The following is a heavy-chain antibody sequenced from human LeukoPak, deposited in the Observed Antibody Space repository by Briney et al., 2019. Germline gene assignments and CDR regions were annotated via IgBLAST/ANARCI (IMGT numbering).Heavy chain of an antibody. D-gene: IGHD1-26*01. Sequence: GASVKVSCKASGYTFTSYGISWVRQAPGQGLEWMGWISAYNGNTNYAQKLQGRVTMTTDTSTSTVYMELRSLRSDDTAVYYCARSRDFILVRATTTHFDYWGQGTLVTVSS. J-gene: IGHJ4*02. CDR1: GYTFTSYG. CDR2: ISAYNGNT. V-gene: IGHV1-18*01. CDR3: ARSRDFILVRATTTHFDY.